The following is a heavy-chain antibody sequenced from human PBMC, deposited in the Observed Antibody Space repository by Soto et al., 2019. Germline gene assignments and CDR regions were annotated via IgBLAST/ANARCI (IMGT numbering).Heavy chain of an antibody. J-gene: IGHJ5*02. CDR2: IYYSGST. Sequence: SETLSLTCTVSGGSVSSGGHYWNWIRQHPVRGLEWIGYIYYSGSTFYNPSLKSRVIMSIDTSKNEVSLTLTSVRAADTAVYYCAKTGYGSDVLWWFGPWGQGTLVTVSS. V-gene: IGHV4-31*03. CDR1: GGSVSSGGHY. CDR3: AKTGYGSDVLWWFGP. D-gene: IGHD5-12*01.